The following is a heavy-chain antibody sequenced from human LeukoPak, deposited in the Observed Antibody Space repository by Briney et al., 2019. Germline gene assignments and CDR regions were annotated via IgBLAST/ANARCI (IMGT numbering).Heavy chain of an antibody. Sequence: GAPVKVSCKASGYTFTGYYMHWVRQAPGQGLEWMGWINPNSGGTNYAQKFQGRVTMTRDTSISTAYMELSRLRSDDTAVYYCARNPSPSPNWFDPWGQGTLVTVSS. D-gene: IGHD2-2*01. CDR1: GYTFTGYY. CDR3: ARNPSPSPNWFDP. CDR2: INPNSGGT. V-gene: IGHV1-2*02. J-gene: IGHJ5*02.